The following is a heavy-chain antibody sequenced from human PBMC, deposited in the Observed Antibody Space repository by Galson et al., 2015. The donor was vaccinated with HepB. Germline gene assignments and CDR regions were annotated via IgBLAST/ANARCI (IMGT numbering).Heavy chain of an antibody. Sequence: PALVKPTQTLTLTCNFSGFSLSANGVGVGWLRQPPGKALEWLALIYWDNDKLYNPSLKRRLTVTKDTSKSQVVLKMTNMGPVDTATYYCAHQNYGDYFRYFFDYWGQGTVVTVSS. CDR3: AHQNYGDYFRYFFDY. CDR1: GFSLSANGVG. V-gene: IGHV2-5*02. CDR2: IYWDNDK. D-gene: IGHD4-17*01. J-gene: IGHJ4*02.